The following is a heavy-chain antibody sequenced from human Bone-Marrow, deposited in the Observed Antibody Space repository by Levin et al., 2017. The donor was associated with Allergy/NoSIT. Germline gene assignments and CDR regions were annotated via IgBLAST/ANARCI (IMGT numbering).Heavy chain of an antibody. CDR2: ISSSGSTI. J-gene: IGHJ4*02. CDR1: GFTFISYE. Sequence: GESLKISCAASGFTFISYEMNWVRQAPGKGLEWVSYISSSGSTIYYADSVKGRFTISRDNAKNSLYLQMHSLRAEDTAVYYCARDRASVNDYWGQGTLVTVSS. CDR3: ARDRASVNDY. V-gene: IGHV3-48*03.